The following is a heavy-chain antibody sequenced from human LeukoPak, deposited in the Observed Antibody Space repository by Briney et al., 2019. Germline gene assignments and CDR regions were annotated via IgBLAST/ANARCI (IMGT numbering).Heavy chain of an antibody. CDR2: INHSGST. CDR3: ARHFGYCSSTSCYAGNWFDP. D-gene: IGHD2-2*01. J-gene: IGHJ5*02. Sequence: ASETLSLTCAVYGGSFSGYYWSWIRQPPGKGLEWIGEINHSGSTNYNPSLKSRVTISVDTSKNQFSLKLSSVTAADTAVYYCARHFGYCSSTSCYAGNWFDPRAQGTLVIVSS. CDR1: GGSFSGYY. V-gene: IGHV4-34*01.